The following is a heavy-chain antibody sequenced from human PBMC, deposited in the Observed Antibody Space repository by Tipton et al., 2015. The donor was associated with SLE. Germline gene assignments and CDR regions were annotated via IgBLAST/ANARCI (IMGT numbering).Heavy chain of an antibody. D-gene: IGHD3-3*01. J-gene: IGHJ1*01. CDR1: GFTFSSYW. Sequence: GSLRLSCAASGFTFSSYWMSWVRQAPGKGLEWVADIKQDGSEKYYVDSVKGRFTISRDNAKNSLYLQMNSLRAEDTAVYYCARGRLYDFWSAFQHWGQGTLVTVSS. CDR2: IKQDGSEK. CDR3: ARGRLYDFWSAFQH. V-gene: IGHV3-7*03.